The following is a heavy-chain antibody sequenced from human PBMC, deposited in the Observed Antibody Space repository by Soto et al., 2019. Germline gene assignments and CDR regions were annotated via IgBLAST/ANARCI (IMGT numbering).Heavy chain of an antibody. D-gene: IGHD5-18*01. CDR1: GCSISGYY. J-gene: IGHJ6*02. V-gene: IGHV4-59*12. CDR2: IYYSGST. CDR3: ARTESGYSYGFADV. Sequence: SETLSLTCTVSGCSISGYYWSWIRQPPGKGLEWIGYIYYSGSTNYNPSLKSRVTISVDTSKNQFSLKASDTAMYYCARTESGYSYGFADVWGQGTTVTVSS.